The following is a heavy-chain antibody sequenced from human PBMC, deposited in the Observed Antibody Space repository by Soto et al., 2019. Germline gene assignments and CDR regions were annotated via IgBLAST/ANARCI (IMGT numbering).Heavy chain of an antibody. CDR1: GGSFSGYY. CDR3: ASTGYSIIDY. V-gene: IGHV4-34*01. Sequence: QVQLQQWGAGLLKPSETLSLTCAVYGGSFSGYYWSWIRQPPGKGLEWIGEINHSGSTNYNPSLKSRVTLSVDTSKNQFSLKLSSVTAADTAVYYCASTGYSIIDYWGQGTLVTVSS. J-gene: IGHJ4*02. CDR2: INHSGST. D-gene: IGHD6-13*01.